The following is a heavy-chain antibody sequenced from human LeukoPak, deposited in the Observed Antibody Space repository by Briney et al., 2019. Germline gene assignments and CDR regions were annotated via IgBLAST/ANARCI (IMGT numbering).Heavy chain of an antibody. J-gene: IGHJ5*02. D-gene: IGHD4-17*01. Sequence: SETLSLTCAVYGGSFSGYYWSWIRQPLGKGLEWIGEINHSGSTNYNPSLKSRVTISVDTSKNQFSLKLSSVTAADTAVYYCARVPQNDYGDSNWFDPWGQGTLVTVSS. CDR2: INHSGST. CDR1: GGSFSGYY. V-gene: IGHV4-34*01. CDR3: ARVPQNDYGDSNWFDP.